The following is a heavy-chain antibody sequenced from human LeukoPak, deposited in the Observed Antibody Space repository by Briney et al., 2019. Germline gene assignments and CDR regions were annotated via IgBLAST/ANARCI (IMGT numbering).Heavy chain of an antibody. J-gene: IGHJ1*01. CDR3: ARVDSSGYPASEYFQH. D-gene: IGHD3-22*01. V-gene: IGHV3-21*01. CDR2: ISSSSSYI. Sequence: PGGSLRLSCAASGFTFSSYSMNWVRQAPGKGLEWVSSISSSSSYIYYADSVKGRFTISRDNAKNSLYLQMNSLRAEDTAVYYCARVDSSGYPASEYFQHWGQGTLVTVSS. CDR1: GFTFSSYS.